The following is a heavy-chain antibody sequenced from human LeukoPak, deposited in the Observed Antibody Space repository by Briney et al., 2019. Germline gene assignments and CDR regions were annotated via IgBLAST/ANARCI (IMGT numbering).Heavy chain of an antibody. V-gene: IGHV3-30*18. J-gene: IGHJ4*02. Sequence: GGSLRLSCAASGFTFSGYGMHWVRQAPGKGLEWVAVISYVGSNKYYADSVKGRFTISRDNSKNTLYLQMNSLRAEDTAVYYCAKADGDSGSYYDYWGQGTLVTVSS. CDR1: GFTFSGYG. CDR3: AKADGDSGSYYDY. CDR2: ISYVGSNK. D-gene: IGHD1-26*01.